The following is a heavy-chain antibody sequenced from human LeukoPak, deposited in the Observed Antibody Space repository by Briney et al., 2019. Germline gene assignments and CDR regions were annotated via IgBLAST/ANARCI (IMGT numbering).Heavy chain of an antibody. Sequence: SETLSLTCTVSGASIISSSYYWGWIRQPPGKGLEWIGNIYYSGSTRYNPSLKSRVAISVDTSKNQLSLNLKSVTAADTAVYYCARGLPLRYFDWSNWFDPWGQGTLVTVSS. CDR3: ARGLPLRYFDWSNWFDP. D-gene: IGHD3-9*01. CDR1: GASIISSSYY. V-gene: IGHV4-39*07. J-gene: IGHJ5*02. CDR2: IYYSGST.